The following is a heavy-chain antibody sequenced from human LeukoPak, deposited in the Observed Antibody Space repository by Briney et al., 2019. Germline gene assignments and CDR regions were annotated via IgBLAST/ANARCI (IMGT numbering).Heavy chain of an antibody. CDR2: IRYDGSNK. V-gene: IGHV3-30*02. D-gene: IGHD4-17*01. CDR1: GFSFDTYW. Sequence: GGSLRLSCAASGFSFDTYWMNWVRQAPGKGLEWVAFIRYDGSNKYYADSVKGRFTISRDNSKNTLYLQMNSLRAEDTAVYYCAKDAYGDYVNYFDYWGQGTLVTVSS. CDR3: AKDAYGDYVNYFDY. J-gene: IGHJ4*02.